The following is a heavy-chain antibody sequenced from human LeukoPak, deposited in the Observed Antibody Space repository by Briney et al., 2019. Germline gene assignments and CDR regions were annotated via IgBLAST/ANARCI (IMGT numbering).Heavy chain of an antibody. J-gene: IGHJ6*03. D-gene: IGHD2-2*03. CDR2: INHSGST. Sequence: SETLSLTCAVYGGSFSGYYWSWIRQPPGKGVEWSGEINHSGSTNYNPSLKSRVTISVDTSKNQFSLKLSSVTAADTAVHYCAIGYCSSTSCVNPAYYMDVWGKGTTVTVSS. V-gene: IGHV4-34*01. CDR3: AIGYCSSTSCVNPAYYMDV. CDR1: GGSFSGYY.